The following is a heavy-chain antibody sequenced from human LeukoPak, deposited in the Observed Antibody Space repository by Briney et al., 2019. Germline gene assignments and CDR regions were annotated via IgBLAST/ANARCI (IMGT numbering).Heavy chain of an antibody. V-gene: IGHV3-15*01. D-gene: IGHD3-9*01. CDR3: ADYIDSTFPS. Sequence: SGGSLRLSCAAPGVTFSNVWMSWGRQAPGKGLEWVGRIKSKSAGGTAEYAAPGEGRFTMSRDDSKNTLFLQMNSLKPEDTAVYYCADYIDSTFPSWGRGTLVTVSA. J-gene: IGHJ5*02. CDR1: GVTFSNVW. CDR2: IKSKSAGGTA.